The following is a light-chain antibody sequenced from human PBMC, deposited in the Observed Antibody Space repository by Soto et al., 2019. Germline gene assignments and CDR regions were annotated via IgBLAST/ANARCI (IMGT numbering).Light chain of an antibody. V-gene: IGKV1D-12*01. Sequence: DIQMTQSPSSVSASVGDRVTITCRASQGISNWLAWYQQKPGKAPNLLIYTTSTLESGVPSRFSGSGSGTDFTLTISNLQPEDFETYYCQRVQSFQLNFGGGTKVDI. CDR1: QGISNW. CDR2: TTS. J-gene: IGKJ4*01. CDR3: QRVQSFQLN.